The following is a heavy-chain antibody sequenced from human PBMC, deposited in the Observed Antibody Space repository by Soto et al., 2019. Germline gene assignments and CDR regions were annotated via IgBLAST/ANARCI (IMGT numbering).Heavy chain of an antibody. Sequence: WGCMRLSCVACGFSFNRYGVQWVRQAPGKGLEWVALISDDGSDKDYADSVKGRFTISRDNSKNTLYLQMNSLRPEDTAVYYCAKTLRFLEWALDYYYGMDVWGQGTTVTVSS. D-gene: IGHD3-3*01. CDR2: ISDDGSDK. V-gene: IGHV3-30*18. CDR1: GFSFNRYG. J-gene: IGHJ6*02. CDR3: AKTLRFLEWALDYYYGMDV.